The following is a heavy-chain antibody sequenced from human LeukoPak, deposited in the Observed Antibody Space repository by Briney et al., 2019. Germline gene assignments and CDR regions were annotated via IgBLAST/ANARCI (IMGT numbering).Heavy chain of an antibody. V-gene: IGHV4-59*01. Sequence: SETLSLTCTVSGGSISSYYWSWIRQPPGKGLEWIGYIYYSGSTNYNPSLKSRVTISVDTSKSQFSLKLSSVTAADTAVYYCARVDYGDYYYYGMDVWGKGTTVTVSS. CDR3: ARVDYGDYYYYGMDV. J-gene: IGHJ6*04. CDR1: GGSISSYY. CDR2: IYYSGST. D-gene: IGHD4-17*01.